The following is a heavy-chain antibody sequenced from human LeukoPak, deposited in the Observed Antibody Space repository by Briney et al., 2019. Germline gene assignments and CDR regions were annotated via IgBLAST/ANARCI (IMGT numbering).Heavy chain of an antibody. CDR1: GFTFSSYS. J-gene: IGHJ4*02. CDR3: ASLKRVRGVINHLDY. V-gene: IGHV3-21*01. Sequence: GGSLRLSCAASGFTFSSYSMNWVRQAPGKGLEWVSSISSSSYIYYADSMKGRFTISRDNAENSLYLQMNSLRAEDTAVYYCASLKRVRGVINHLDYWGQGALVTVSS. CDR2: ISSSSYI. D-gene: IGHD3-10*01.